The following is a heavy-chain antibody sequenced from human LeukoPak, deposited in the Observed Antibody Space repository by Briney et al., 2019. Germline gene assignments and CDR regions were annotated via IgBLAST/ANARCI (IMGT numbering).Heavy chain of an antibody. Sequence: GGSLRLSCAASGFTFGSYTMSWVRQAPGKGLEWVSTITTSDGNTYYADSVKGRFTVSRDNSKNTLYLQMNSLRAEDTAVYYCAKDGGLWVSAHWGDSWGRGTLVTVSS. CDR2: ITTSDGNT. CDR1: GFTFGSYT. CDR3: AKDGGLWVSAHWGDS. J-gene: IGHJ4*02. V-gene: IGHV3-23*01. D-gene: IGHD7-27*01.